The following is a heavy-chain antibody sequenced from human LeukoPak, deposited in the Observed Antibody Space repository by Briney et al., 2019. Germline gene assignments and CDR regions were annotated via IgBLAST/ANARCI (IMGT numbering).Heavy chain of an antibody. V-gene: IGHV4-59*01. CDR1: GGSLSNLY. CDR3: ARQMYYSNAGYAFDI. Sequence: KPSETVSLTCTISGGSLSNLYWSWIRQSPGKGLEWNGYIYYSGSTYYNPSLKSRVTISVDTSKDQFSLKLSSVTSADTAVYYCARQMYYSNAGYAFDIWGQGTVVTVSS. CDR2: IYYSGST. J-gene: IGHJ3*02. D-gene: IGHD3-10*01.